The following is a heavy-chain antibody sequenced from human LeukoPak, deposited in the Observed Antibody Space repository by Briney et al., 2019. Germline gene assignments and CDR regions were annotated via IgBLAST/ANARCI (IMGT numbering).Heavy chain of an antibody. V-gene: IGHV3-23*01. CDR3: AKDAAGPDGDY. J-gene: IGHJ4*02. D-gene: IGHD6-13*01. Sequence: GGSLRLSCVVSGLTFSSYSMSWVRQAPGKGLDWVSGISASGGDTWYPDSVKGRFTISRDNSKNTLFLQMSSLRVEDTAMYYCAKDAAGPDGDYWGQGTLVTVSS. CDR2: ISASGGDT. CDR1: GLTFSSYS.